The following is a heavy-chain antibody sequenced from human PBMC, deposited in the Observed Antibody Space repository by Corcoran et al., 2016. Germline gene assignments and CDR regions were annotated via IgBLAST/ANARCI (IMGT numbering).Heavy chain of an antibody. CDR3: ARAYCGGDCYPPYYYYYGMDV. J-gene: IGHJ6*02. CDR1: GGTFSSYA. V-gene: IGHV1-69*06. D-gene: IGHD2-21*02. Sequence: QVQLVQSGAEVKKPGSSVKVSCKASGGTFSSYAISWVRQAPGQGLEWMGGIIPIFGTANYAQKFQGRVTITADKSTSTAYMELSSLRSEDTAVYYCARAYCGGDCYPPYYYYYGMDVWGQGTTVTVSS. CDR2: IIPIFGTA.